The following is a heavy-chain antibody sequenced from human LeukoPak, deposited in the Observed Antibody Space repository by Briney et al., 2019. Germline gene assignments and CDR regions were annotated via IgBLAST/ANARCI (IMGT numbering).Heavy chain of an antibody. J-gene: IGHJ4*02. V-gene: IGHV1-3*03. CDR1: GYTFTSYA. CDR2: INAGNGDT. CDR3: PRDTLEYHDLLNGSKPKYYFDF. D-gene: IGHD3-9*01. Sequence: ASVKVSCKASGYTFTSYAIHWVRQAPGQRLGWMGWINAGNGDTKYSQEFQGRVTITRDTSANTAYMQLSSLRSEDIAVYYCPRDTLEYHDLLNGSKPKYYFDFWGQGTLVTVSS.